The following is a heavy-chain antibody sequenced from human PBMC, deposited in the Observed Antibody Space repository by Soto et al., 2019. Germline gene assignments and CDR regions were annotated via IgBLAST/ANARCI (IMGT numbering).Heavy chain of an antibody. V-gene: IGHV4-4*02. J-gene: IGHJ4*02. CDR2: IYYTGNT. Sequence: SETLSLTCAVSGGSISSSNWWSWVRQPPGKGLEWIGEIYYTGNTYSNPSLESRLSISVDPSNNQFALRLTSVTAPDTAIYYCARATYDSSTYYLDYWGQGTLVTVSS. CDR3: ARATYDSSTYYLDY. CDR1: GGSISSSNW. D-gene: IGHD3-22*01.